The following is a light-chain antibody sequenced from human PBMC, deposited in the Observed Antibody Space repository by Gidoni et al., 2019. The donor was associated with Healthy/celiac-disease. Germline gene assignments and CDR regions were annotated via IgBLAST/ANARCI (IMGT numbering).Light chain of an antibody. CDR3: QQSYSTPQT. CDR1: QSISSY. V-gene: IGKV1-39*01. Sequence: DIQLTQSPSSLSASVGDRVTITCLASQSISSYLNWYQQKPGKAPKLLIYAASSLQSGVPSRFSGRGSGTDFTLTISCLQPEDFATYYCQQSYSTPQTFGQWTKVEIK. CDR2: AAS. J-gene: IGKJ1*01.